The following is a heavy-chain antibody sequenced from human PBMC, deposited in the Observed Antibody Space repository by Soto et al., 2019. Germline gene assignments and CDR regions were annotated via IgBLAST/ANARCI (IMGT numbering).Heavy chain of an antibody. D-gene: IGHD2-15*01. V-gene: IGHV3-30*18. CDR1: GFTFSSYG. J-gene: IGHJ4*02. CDR3: AKTAGDTEYDVVVVAATLWFDY. Sequence: QVQLVESGGGVVQPGRSLRLSCAASGFTFSSYGMHWVRQAPGKGLEWVAVISYDGSNKYYADSVKGRFTISRDNSKNTLYLQMNSRRAEDTAVYYCAKTAGDTEYDVVVVAATLWFDYWGQGTLVTVSS. CDR2: ISYDGSNK.